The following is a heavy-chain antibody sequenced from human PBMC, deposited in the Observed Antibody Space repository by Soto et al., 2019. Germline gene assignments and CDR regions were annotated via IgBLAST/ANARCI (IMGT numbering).Heavy chain of an antibody. CDR2: IIPILGIA. V-gene: IGHV1-69*04. J-gene: IGHJ4*02. CDR1: GYTFTNFG. CDR3: AMEYCSSTSCYRDY. Sequence: SVKVSCKTSGYTFTNFGLSWVRQALGQGLEWMGRIIPILGIANYAQKFQGRVTITADKSTSTAYMELSSLRSEDTAVYYCAMEYCSSTSCYRDYWGQGTLVTVS. D-gene: IGHD2-2*02.